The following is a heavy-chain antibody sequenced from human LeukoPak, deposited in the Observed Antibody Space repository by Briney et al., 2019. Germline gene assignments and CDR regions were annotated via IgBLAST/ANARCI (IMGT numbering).Heavy chain of an antibody. Sequence: SQTLSLTCAVSGGSISSGGYSWTWIRQPPGKGLEWIGYIYYSGSPNYNPSLKSRVTISVDTSKSQFSLKLSSVTAADTAVYYCARDRYCSGGYCYSGKFDPWGQGTLVTVSS. J-gene: IGHJ5*02. V-gene: IGHV4-30-4*07. CDR3: ARDRYCSGGYCYSGKFDP. D-gene: IGHD2-15*01. CDR1: GGSISSGGYS. CDR2: IYYSGSP.